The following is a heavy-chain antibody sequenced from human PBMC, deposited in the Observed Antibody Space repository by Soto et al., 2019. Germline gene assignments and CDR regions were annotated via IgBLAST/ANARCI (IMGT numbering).Heavy chain of an antibody. V-gene: IGHV3-21*01. Sequence: EAQLVESGGGLVKPGGSLRLSCAASGFTLSSYSMTWVRQAPGQGLEWVSSISTSRSSIYYADSVKGRFIVSRDNARNSRYLQMNSLRAEDTAVYYCASGSVRATFHCFDSWGQGTLVTVSS. CDR3: ASGSVRATFHCFDS. J-gene: IGHJ4*02. D-gene: IGHD1-26*01. CDR1: GFTLSSYS. CDR2: ISTSRSSI.